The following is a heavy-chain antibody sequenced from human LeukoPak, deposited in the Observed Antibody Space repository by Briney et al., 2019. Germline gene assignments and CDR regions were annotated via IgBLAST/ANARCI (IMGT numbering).Heavy chain of an antibody. CDR2: IKQGGSEI. CDR3: VRDRDSESDSEGDY. Sequence: PAGGSLRLSCSASGFTLSRFWMSWVHQAPGKGLEYVALIKQGGSEIYHMDSVKGRFTISRDDATNSLYLQMNSLRVEDTALYYCVRDRDSESDSEGDYWGQGTLVTVSS. V-gene: IGHV3-7*01. CDR1: GFTLSRFW. J-gene: IGHJ4*02. D-gene: IGHD4-11*01.